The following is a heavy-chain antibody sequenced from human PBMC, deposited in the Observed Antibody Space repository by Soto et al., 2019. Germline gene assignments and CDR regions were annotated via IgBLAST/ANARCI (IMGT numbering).Heavy chain of an antibody. CDR2: ISYDGSNK. J-gene: IGHJ4*02. V-gene: IGHV3-30*03. CDR3: APTREIIAAAFDY. D-gene: IGHD6-13*01. CDR1: GFTFSSYG. Sequence: GSLRLSCAASGFTFSSYGMHWVRQAPGKGLEWVAVISYDGSNKYYADSVKGRFTISRDNSKNTLYLQMNSLRAEDTAVYYCAPTREIIAAAFDYWGQGTLVTVSS.